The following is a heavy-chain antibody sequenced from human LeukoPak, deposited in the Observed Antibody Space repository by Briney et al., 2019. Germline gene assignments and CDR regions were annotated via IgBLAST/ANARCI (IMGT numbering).Heavy chain of an antibody. D-gene: IGHD4-17*01. Sequence: SETLSLTCTVSGGSISSSTYYWGWIRQPPGKGLEWIGSIYYAGSTNYNPSLKSRVTISVDTSKNQFSLKLSSVTAADTAVYYCARRDTDYGDYGAFDYRGQGTLVTVSS. V-gene: IGHV4-39*01. CDR2: IYYAGST. CDR1: GGSISSSTYY. J-gene: IGHJ4*02. CDR3: ARRDTDYGDYGAFDY.